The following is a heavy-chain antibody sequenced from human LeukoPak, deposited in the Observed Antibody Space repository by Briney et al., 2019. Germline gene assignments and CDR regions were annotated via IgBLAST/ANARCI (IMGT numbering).Heavy chain of an antibody. CDR3: ARSSIIAAAGPYYFDY. J-gene: IGHJ4*02. CDR2: IIPILGTA. CDR1: GGTFSSYA. V-gene: IGHV1-69*10. D-gene: IGHD6-13*01. Sequence: SVKVSCKASGGTFSSYAISWVRQAPGQGLEWMGGIIPILGTANYAQKFQGRVTITADKSTSTAYMELSSLRSEDTAVYYCARSSIIAAAGPYYFDYWGQGTLVTVSS.